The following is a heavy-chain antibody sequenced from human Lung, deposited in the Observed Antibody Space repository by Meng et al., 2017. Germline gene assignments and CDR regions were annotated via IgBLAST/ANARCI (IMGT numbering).Heavy chain of an antibody. CDR1: GGSFSDYY. Sequence: VRLHAWGAALLNASGTLSLDWVGSGGSFSDYYWSWIRQPPGKGLEWIGEINHSGSTNYNPSLESRATISVDTSQNNLSLKLSSVTAADSAVYYCARGPTTMAHDFDYWGQGTLVTVSS. V-gene: IGHV4-34*01. CDR3: ARGPTTMAHDFDY. CDR2: INHSGST. D-gene: IGHD4-11*01. J-gene: IGHJ4*02.